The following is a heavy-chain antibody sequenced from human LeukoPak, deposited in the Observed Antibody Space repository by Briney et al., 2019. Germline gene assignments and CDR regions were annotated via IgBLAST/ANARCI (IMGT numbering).Heavy chain of an antibody. CDR1: GFTFSSYG. CDR2: IRYDGSNK. D-gene: IGHD3-10*01. V-gene: IGHV3-30*02. Sequence: SGGSLRLSCAASGFTFSSYGMHWVRQAPGKGLEWVAFIRYDGSNKYYADSVKGRFTISRDNSKNTLYLQMNSLRAEDTAVYFCARGARLTMVRGVIRYYYMDVWGKGTTVTISS. CDR3: ARGARLTMVRGVIRYYYMDV. J-gene: IGHJ6*03.